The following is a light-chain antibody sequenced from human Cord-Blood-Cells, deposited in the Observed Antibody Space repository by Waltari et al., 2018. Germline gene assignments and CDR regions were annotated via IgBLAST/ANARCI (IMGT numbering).Light chain of an antibody. Sequence: DIQMTQSPSSLSASVGGRVTITCRASQSLSSYLNWYQQKPGNAPKLLIYAASSLQSGVPSRFSGSGSRTDFTLTISSLQPEDFATYYGQQSYSTPITFGQGTRLEIK. CDR1: QSLSSY. CDR3: QQSYSTPIT. V-gene: IGKV1-39*01. J-gene: IGKJ5*01. CDR2: AAS.